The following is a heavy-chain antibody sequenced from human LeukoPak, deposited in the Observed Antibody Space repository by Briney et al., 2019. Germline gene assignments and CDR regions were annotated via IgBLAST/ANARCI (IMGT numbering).Heavy chain of an antibody. D-gene: IGHD3-10*01. J-gene: IGHJ4*02. CDR2: ISSSSSYT. V-gene: IGHV3-11*06. CDR3: AREGATGRFDY. CDR1: GFTFSTYA. Sequence: GGSLRLSCAASGFTFSTYAMSWVRQAPGKGLEWVSYISSSSSYTNYADSVKGRFTISRDNAKNSLYLQMNSLRAEDTAVYYCAREGATGRFDYWGQGTLVTVSS.